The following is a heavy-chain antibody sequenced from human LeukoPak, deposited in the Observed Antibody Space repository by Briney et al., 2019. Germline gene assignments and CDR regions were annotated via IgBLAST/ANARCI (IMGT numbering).Heavy chain of an antibody. CDR3: AKDKGSGSYHFDS. CDR1: GSTFDDYA. D-gene: IGHD3-10*01. Sequence: GGSLRLSCAASGSTFDDYAMHWVRQAPGKGLEWVSGISWNSGSIGYADPVKGRFTISRDNAKNSLYLQMNSLRAEDTALYYCAKDKGSGSYHFDSWGQGTLVTVSS. CDR2: ISWNSGSI. J-gene: IGHJ4*02. V-gene: IGHV3-9*01.